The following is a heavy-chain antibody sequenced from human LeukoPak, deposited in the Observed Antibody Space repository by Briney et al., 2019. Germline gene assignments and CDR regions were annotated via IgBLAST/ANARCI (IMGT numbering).Heavy chain of an antibody. D-gene: IGHD2-2*01. J-gene: IGHJ3*02. Sequence: GGSLRLSCAASGFTFSSYAMNWVRQAPGKGLEWASTISGSGGSTYYADSVKGRFTISRDNSKNTLYLQMNSLRAEDTAVYYCAREVSCSSTSCYYSVEAFDIWGQGTMVTVSS. CDR3: AREVSCSSTSCYYSVEAFDI. V-gene: IGHV3-23*01. CDR2: ISGSGGST. CDR1: GFTFSSYA.